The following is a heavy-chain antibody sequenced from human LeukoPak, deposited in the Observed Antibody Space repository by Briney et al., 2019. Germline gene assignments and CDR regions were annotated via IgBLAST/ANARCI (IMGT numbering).Heavy chain of an antibody. CDR2: IWYDGSNK. J-gene: IGHJ6*03. V-gene: IGHV3-33*01. CDR3: ASAPLRRYCSSTSCYLGFYYYMDV. Sequence: PGGSLRLSCAASGFTFSSYGMHWVRQAPGKGLEWVAVIWYDGSNKYYADSVKGRFTISRDNSKNTLYLQMNSLRAEDTAVYYCASAPLRRYCSSTSCYLGFYYYMDVWGKGTTVTVSS. CDR1: GFTFSSYG. D-gene: IGHD2-2*01.